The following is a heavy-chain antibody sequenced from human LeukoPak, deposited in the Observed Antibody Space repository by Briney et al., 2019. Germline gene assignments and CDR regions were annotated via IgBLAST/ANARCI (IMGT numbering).Heavy chain of an antibody. CDR2: IRYDGSNK. V-gene: IGHV3-30*02. CDR1: GFTFSSYA. CDR3: ARDKGSYGDYASDAFDI. Sequence: GGSLRLSCAASGFTFSSYAMSWVRQAPGKGLEWVAFIRYDGSNKYYADSVKGRFTISRDNSKNTLYLQMNSLRAEDTAVYYCARDKGSYGDYASDAFDIWGQGTMVTVSS. D-gene: IGHD4-17*01. J-gene: IGHJ3*02.